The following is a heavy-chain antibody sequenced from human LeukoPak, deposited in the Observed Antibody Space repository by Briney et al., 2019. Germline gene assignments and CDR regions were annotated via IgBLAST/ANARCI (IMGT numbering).Heavy chain of an antibody. J-gene: IGHJ3*02. D-gene: IGHD3-3*01. CDR1: GGSFGGYY. CDR3: VIIPALSAFDI. Sequence: SETLSLTCAVYGGSFGGYYWSGFPKPPGRGLEWIGEINHSGSTNYNPSLKSRVTISVDTSKNQFSLKLSSVTAADTAVYYCVIIPALSAFDIWGQGTMVTVSS. V-gene: IGHV4-34*01. CDR2: INHSGST.